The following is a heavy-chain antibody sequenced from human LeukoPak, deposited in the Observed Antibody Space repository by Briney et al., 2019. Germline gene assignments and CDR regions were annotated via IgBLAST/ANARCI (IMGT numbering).Heavy chain of an antibody. J-gene: IGHJ4*02. Sequence: ASVKVSCKASRYTFTSSGISWVRQAPGQGLEWMGWIGAYNGNTNSAQKLQGRVTMTTDTSTSTAYIELRSLRSDDTAVYYCATTRSNWNYLYWGQGTLVTVSS. CDR2: IGAYNGNT. V-gene: IGHV1-18*01. CDR3: ATTRSNWNYLY. CDR1: RYTFTSSG. D-gene: IGHD1-7*01.